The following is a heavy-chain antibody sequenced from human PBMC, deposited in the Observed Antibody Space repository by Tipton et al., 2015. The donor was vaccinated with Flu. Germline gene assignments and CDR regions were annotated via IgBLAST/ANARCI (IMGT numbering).Heavy chain of an antibody. Sequence: TLSLTCAVYGGSFSGYYWSWIRQPPGKGLEWIGEINHSGSTNYNPSLKSRVTISVDTSKNQFSLKLSSVTAADTAVYYCARRTKGTMVRGVIVNWFGPWGQGTLVTVSS. CDR2: INHSGST. D-gene: IGHD3-10*01. V-gene: IGHV4-34*01. CDR3: ARRTKGTMVRGVIVNWFGP. CDR1: GGSFSGYY. J-gene: IGHJ5*02.